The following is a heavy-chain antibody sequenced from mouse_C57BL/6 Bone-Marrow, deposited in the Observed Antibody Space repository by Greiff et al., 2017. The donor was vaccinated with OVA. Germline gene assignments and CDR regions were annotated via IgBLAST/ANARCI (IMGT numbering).Heavy chain of an antibody. CDR2: IDPANGDT. CDR3: ARNYDYGDY. Sequence: VQLQQSVAELVRPGASVKLSCTASGFNITNTYMHWVKQRPEQGLEWIGRIDPANGDTKYAPKFQGKATLTADTSSNTAYMALSSLPSEDTAIYYSARNYDYGDYWCQGNAPTVSS. CDR1: GFNITNTY. J-gene: IGHJ2*01. D-gene: IGHD2-4*01. V-gene: IGHV14-3*01.